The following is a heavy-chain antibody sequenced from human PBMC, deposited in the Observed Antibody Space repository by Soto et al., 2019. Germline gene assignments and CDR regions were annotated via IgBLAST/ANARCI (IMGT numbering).Heavy chain of an antibody. J-gene: IGHJ4*02. Sequence: QVQLVQSGAEVKKPGASVKVSCKVSGYMFASYGISWARQAPGQGLEWMGWINTYNGNINYAQKFQGRVTMTTDTSTSTAYMELRGQGSDDTALYYCARERGAYKYFDYWGQGTLVTVSS. CDR3: ARERGAYKYFDY. CDR2: INTYNGNI. CDR1: GYMFASYG. D-gene: IGHD1-1*01. V-gene: IGHV1-18*01.